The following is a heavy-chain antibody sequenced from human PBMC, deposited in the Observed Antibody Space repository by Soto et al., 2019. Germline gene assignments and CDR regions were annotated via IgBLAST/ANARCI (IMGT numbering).Heavy chain of an antibody. Sequence: EVQLVESGGGSVQPGRSLRLSCAASGFSFDDYGMHWVRQGPGKGMEWVSGISWNGGDIYYADSVKGRFTISRDNAKRSLYLQMNSLRTDDTALYYCAKDNDLDRDGPFDYWGQGILVTVSS. D-gene: IGHD2-2*03. J-gene: IGHJ4*02. CDR1: GFSFDDYG. CDR2: ISWNGGDI. V-gene: IGHV3-9*01. CDR3: AKDNDLDRDGPFDY.